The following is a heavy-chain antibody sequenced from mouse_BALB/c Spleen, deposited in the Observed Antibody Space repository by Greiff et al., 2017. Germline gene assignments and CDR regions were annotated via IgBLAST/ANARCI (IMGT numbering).Heavy chain of an antibody. CDR3: ARSGANWDGVYAMDY. CDR1: GYTFSSYW. D-gene: IGHD4-1*01. V-gene: IGHV1-9*01. Sequence: QVQLKQSGAELMKPGASVKISCKATGYTFSSYWIEWVKQRPGHGLEWIGEILPGSGSTNYNEKFKGKATFTADTSSNTAYMQLSSLTSEDSAVYYCARSGANWDGVYAMDYWGQGTSVTVSS. CDR2: ILPGSGST. J-gene: IGHJ4*01.